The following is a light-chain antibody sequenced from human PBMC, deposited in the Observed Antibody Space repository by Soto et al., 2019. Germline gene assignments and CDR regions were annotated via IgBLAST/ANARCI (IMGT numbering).Light chain of an antibody. J-gene: IGKJ2*01. V-gene: IGKV3-20*01. CDR1: QSVSSRY. CDR3: QQYVTSPPRYT. Sequence: EIVLTQSPGTLSLSPGERATLSCRASQSVSSRYLAWYQQKPGQAPRLLIYDASNRATGIPDRFSGSVSGTDCTRTISRLAPEDFAVYYCQQYVTSPPRYTFGPGTKLEIK. CDR2: DAS.